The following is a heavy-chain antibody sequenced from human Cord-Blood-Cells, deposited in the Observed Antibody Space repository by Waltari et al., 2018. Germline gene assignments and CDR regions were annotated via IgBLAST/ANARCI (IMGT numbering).Heavy chain of an antibody. CDR3: TTDRIAAADAFDI. Sequence: EVQLVESGGGLVKPGGSLSLSCAASGFPFSNAWMSWFRQAPGKGLEWVGRIKSKTDCGTTDYAAPVKGRFTISRDDSKNTLYLQMNSLKTEDTAVYYCTTDRIAAADAFDIWGQGTMVTVSS. V-gene: IGHV3-15*01. CDR1: GFPFSNAW. CDR2: IKSKTDCGTT. D-gene: IGHD6-13*01. J-gene: IGHJ3*02.